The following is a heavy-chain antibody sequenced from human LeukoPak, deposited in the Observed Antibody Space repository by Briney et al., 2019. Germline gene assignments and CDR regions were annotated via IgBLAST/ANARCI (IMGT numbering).Heavy chain of an antibody. D-gene: IGHD6-13*01. CDR2: INHSGST. Sequence: SETLSLTCAVYGGSFSGYYWSWIRQPPGKGLEWIGEINHSGSTNYNPSLKSRVTISVDTSKNQFSLKLSSVTAADTAVYYCARADYSSTWSHYYYYMDVWGKGTTVTVSS. V-gene: IGHV4-34*01. CDR3: ARADYSSTWSHYYYYMDV. CDR1: GGSFSGYY. J-gene: IGHJ6*03.